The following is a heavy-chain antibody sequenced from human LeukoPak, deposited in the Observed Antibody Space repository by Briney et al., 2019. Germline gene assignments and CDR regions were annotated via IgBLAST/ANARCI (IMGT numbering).Heavy chain of an antibody. CDR1: GGSISSSSYY. Sequence: ASETLSLTCTVSGGSISSSSYYWGWIRQPPGKGLEWIGSIYYSGSTYYNPSLKSRVTISVDTSKNQFSLKLISVTAADTAVYYCAGHDFWSGYYRVEYYFDYWGQGTLVTVSS. D-gene: IGHD3-3*01. CDR2: IYYSGST. CDR3: AGHDFWSGYYRVEYYFDY. V-gene: IGHV4-39*01. J-gene: IGHJ4*02.